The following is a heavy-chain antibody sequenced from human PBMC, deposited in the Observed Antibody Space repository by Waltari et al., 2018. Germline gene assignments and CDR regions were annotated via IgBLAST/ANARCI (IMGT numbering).Heavy chain of an antibody. J-gene: IGHJ4*02. V-gene: IGHV3-53*01. Sequence: EVQLVESGGGLIQPGGSLRLSCAASGCTVSSNYMSWVRQAPGKGLEWVSVIYSSDSTYYADSVKGRFTISRDNSKNTVYLQMNSLRAEDTAVYYCARGNVAYCGGDCYLAFWGQGTLVTVSS. CDR1: GCTVSSNY. D-gene: IGHD2-21*02. CDR3: ARGNVAYCGGDCYLAF. CDR2: IYSSDST.